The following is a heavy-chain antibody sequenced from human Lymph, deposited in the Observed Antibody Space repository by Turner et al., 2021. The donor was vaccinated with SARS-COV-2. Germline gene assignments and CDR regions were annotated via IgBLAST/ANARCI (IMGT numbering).Heavy chain of an antibody. Sequence: QVQLVQSGAEVKKPGASVKVSCKASGYAFTSYRMYWVRQAPGQSLEWMGWINAGNGNTKYSQKFQSRVTITRDTSASTAYMELSSLRSEDTAVYYCARGKSPLLRYLEWLLSLDYWGQGTLVTVSS. D-gene: IGHD3-3*01. CDR1: GYAFTSYR. CDR2: INAGNGNT. J-gene: IGHJ4*02. CDR3: ARGKSPLLRYLEWLLSLDY. V-gene: IGHV1-3*01.